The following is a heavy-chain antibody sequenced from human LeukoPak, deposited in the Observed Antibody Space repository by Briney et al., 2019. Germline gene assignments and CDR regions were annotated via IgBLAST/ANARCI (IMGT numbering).Heavy chain of an antibody. CDR2: IYTSGST. V-gene: IGHV4-4*07. CDR3: ARDKYYYDSSGYYGAYYFDY. CDR1: GGSISSYY. J-gene: IGHJ4*02. D-gene: IGHD3-22*01. Sequence: SETLSLTCTDSGGSISSYYWSWIPQPAGKGLEWIGRIYTSGSTNYNPSLKSRVTMSVDTSKNQFSLKLSSVTAADTAVYYCARDKYYYDSSGYYGAYYFDYWGQGTLVTVSS.